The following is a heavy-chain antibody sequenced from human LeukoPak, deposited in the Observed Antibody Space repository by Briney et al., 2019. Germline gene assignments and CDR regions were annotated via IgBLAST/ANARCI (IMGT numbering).Heavy chain of an antibody. Sequence: GATVKVSCKASGYTFSAYYVHWMRQAPGKGLEWMGRVDPEDGETIYAETFQGRVTITADTSTNTAYLDLSSLRSDDTAVYYCANDRTDRAFDSWGQGTPVTVSS. D-gene: IGHD1-1*01. V-gene: IGHV1-69-2*01. CDR2: VDPEDGET. CDR3: ANDRTDRAFDS. CDR1: GYTFSAYY. J-gene: IGHJ4*02.